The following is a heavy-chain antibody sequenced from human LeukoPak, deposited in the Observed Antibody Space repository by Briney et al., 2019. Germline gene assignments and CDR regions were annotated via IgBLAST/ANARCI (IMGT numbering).Heavy chain of an antibody. D-gene: IGHD3-16*01. J-gene: IGHJ6*03. CDR2: INPNSGAA. CDR1: GYIFTDYY. CDR3: ARNLYLGTSLPYYYYYYMDV. Sequence: ASVKVSCKASGYIFTDYYIHWVRLAPGQGLEWMGWINPNSGAATYAQSFQGRVTMTRDTSITTAYMELTTVRSDDTAVYYCARNLYLGTSLPYYYYYYMDVWGKGTTVTVSS. V-gene: IGHV1-2*02.